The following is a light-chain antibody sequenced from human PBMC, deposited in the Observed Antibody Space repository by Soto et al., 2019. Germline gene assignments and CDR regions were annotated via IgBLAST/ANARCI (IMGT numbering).Light chain of an antibody. V-gene: IGLV2-14*01. J-gene: IGLJ1*01. CDR2: EVS. Sequence: QSALTQPAAVSGSPGQSITIYCTGTSSDVGGYKHVSWYQHHPGKAPKLMIYEVSNRPSGVYNRFSSSKSNYTASLTISGLPAEDEADYYSNSKRSSGTVVFGTGTKLTVL. CDR3: NSKRSSGTVV. CDR1: SSDVGGYKH.